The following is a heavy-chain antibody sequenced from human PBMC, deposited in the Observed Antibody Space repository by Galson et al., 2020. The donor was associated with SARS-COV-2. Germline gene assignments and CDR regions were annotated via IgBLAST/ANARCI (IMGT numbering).Heavy chain of an antibody. J-gene: IGHJ4*02. CDR3: ARARAVLRFLEWLPDFDY. V-gene: IGHV3-48*03. Sequence: GGSLRLSCAASGFTFSSYEMNWVRQAPGKGLEWVSYISSSGSTIYYADSVKGRFTISRDNAKNSLYLQMNSLRAEDTAVYYCARARAVLRFLEWLPDFDYWGQGTLVTVSS. CDR1: GFTFSSYE. CDR2: ISSSGSTI. D-gene: IGHD3-3*01.